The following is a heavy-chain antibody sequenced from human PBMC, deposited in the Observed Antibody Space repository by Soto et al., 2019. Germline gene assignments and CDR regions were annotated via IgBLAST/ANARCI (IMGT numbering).Heavy chain of an antibody. CDR3: AREIMPLTNDWYFDL. CDR2: IYDSGST. V-gene: IGHV4-30-4*08. D-gene: IGHD2-8*01. CDR1: GGSISSGDYY. J-gene: IGHJ2*01. Sequence: SETLSLTCTVSGGSISSGDYYWSWIRQHPGKGLEWIGYIYDSGSTYYNPSLKSRLTIPVDTSKNQFSLRLSSVTAADTAVYYCAREIMPLTNDWYFDLWGRGTLVTVSS.